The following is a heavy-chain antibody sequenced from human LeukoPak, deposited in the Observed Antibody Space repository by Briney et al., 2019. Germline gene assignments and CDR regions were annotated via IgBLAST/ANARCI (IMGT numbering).Heavy chain of an antibody. CDR2: IYYSGST. J-gene: IGHJ6*02. V-gene: IGHV4-59*01. D-gene: IGHD4-23*01. Sequence: SETLSLTGSGSGGSISSYYWSWLRQPPGKGLEWVGYIYYSGSTNYNPSLKSRVTISVDTSKNQFSLKLSSVTAADTAVYYCARDPGLSTKVVTAGYYYYGMDVWGQGTTVTVSS. CDR3: ARDPGLSTKVVTAGYYYYGMDV. CDR1: GGSISSYY.